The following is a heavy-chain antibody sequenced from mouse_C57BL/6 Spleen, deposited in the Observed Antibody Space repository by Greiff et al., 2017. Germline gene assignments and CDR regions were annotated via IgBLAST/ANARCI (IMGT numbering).Heavy chain of an antibody. CDR1: GYTFTSYW. CDR3: ARGRGTTDCDY. V-gene: IGHV1-64*01. Sequence: QVQLQQPGAELVKPGASVKLSCKASGYTFTSYWMHWVKQRPGQGLEWIGMIHPNSGSTNYNEKFKSKATLTVDKSSSTAYMRLSSLTSEDSAVXYCARGRGTTDCDYWGQGTTLTVSS. D-gene: IGHD2-14*01. CDR2: IHPNSGST. J-gene: IGHJ2*01.